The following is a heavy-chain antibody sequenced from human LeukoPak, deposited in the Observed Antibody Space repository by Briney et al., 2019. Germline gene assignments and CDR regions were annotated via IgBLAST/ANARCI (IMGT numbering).Heavy chain of an antibody. D-gene: IGHD3-16*01. CDR2: INPSGGST. J-gene: IGHJ4*02. Sequence: WASVKVSCKASGYTFTSYYMNWVRQAPGQGLEWMGIINPSGGSTSYAQKFQGRVTMTRDTSTSTVYVELSSLRSEDTAVYYCARGESEYVIVYWGQGTLVTVSS. CDR1: GYTFTSYY. V-gene: IGHV1-46*01. CDR3: ARGESEYVIVY.